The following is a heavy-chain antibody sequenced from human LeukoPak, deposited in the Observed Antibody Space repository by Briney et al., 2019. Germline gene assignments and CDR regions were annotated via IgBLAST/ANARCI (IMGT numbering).Heavy chain of an antibody. CDR1: GYTFTSYY. J-gene: IGHJ4*02. V-gene: IGHV1-46*01. Sequence: ASVKVSCKASGYTFTSYYMHWVRQPPGQGLEWMGIINPSGGSTSYAQKFQGRVTMTRDTSTSTVYMELSSLRSEDTAVYYCARDRSYYDSSGYYYIIWGQGTLVTVSS. CDR3: ARDRSYYDSSGYYYII. CDR2: INPSGGST. D-gene: IGHD3-22*01.